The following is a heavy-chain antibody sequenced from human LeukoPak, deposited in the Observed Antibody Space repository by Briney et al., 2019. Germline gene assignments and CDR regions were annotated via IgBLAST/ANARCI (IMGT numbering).Heavy chain of an antibody. V-gene: IGHV4-59*01. CDR3: ASYLSYSSVGTEDFLH. CDR1: GGSISSYY. D-gene: IGHD3-22*01. CDR2: IYYSGST. J-gene: IGHJ1*01. Sequence: SETLSLTLTVTGGSISSYYWSWIRQPPGQGLEWIGYIYYSGSTNFNPSLKRRVTISVDTSKNHFSLKLSSVPAADTAVYYCASYLSYSSVGTEDFLHWGQGTQGTVSP.